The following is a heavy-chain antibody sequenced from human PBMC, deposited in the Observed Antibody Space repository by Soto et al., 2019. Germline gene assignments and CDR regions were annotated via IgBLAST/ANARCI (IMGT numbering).Heavy chain of an antibody. CDR2: ISGAGGST. V-gene: IGHV3-23*01. CDR3: VYRTGFDY. D-gene: IGHD2-2*01. CDR1: GFTFSSYD. Sequence: EVQLLESGGGLVQPGGSLRLSCAASGFTFSSYDMSWARQVPGKGLEWVSTISGAGGSTYYADSVKGRFTISRDNSMNTLYLQMNSLRAEDTAVYYCVYRTGFDYWCQGTLVTVSS. J-gene: IGHJ4*02.